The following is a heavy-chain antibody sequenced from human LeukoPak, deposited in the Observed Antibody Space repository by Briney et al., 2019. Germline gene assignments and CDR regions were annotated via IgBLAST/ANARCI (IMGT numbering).Heavy chain of an antibody. V-gene: IGHV3-21*01. D-gene: IGHD3-22*01. CDR1: GFTFNTYS. J-gene: IGHJ4*02. CDR3: ARVRYDGSGYYSIYDY. Sequence: GGSLRLSCAASGFTFNTYSMNWVRQAPGKGLEWVSFIFSSSTYIYYTDSVKGRFTISRDNAKNSLYLQMNSLRAEDTAVNYCARVRYDGSGYYSIYDYWGQGTLVTVSS. CDR2: IFSSSTYI.